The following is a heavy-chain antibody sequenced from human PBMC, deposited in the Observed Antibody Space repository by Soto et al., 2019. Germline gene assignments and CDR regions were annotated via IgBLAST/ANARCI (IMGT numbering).Heavy chain of an antibody. D-gene: IGHD3-22*01. V-gene: IGHV3-30-3*01. J-gene: IGHJ1*01. Sequence: QVQLVESGGDVVQPGRSLRLSCAASGFTFSGYIFHWVRQTPGKGLEWVGLISHDGNKQYADPVKDRFTISRDNSKNEVHLEMNSLRVEDTALYFCAREDESSGHAGTFQHWGQGTLVTVSP. CDR1: GFTFSGYI. CDR3: AREDESSGHAGTFQH. CDR2: ISHDGNK.